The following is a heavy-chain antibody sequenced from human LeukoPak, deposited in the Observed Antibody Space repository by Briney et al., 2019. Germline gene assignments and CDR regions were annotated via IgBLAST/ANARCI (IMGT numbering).Heavy chain of an antibody. V-gene: IGHV1-18*01. CDR1: GYSFTNYD. CDR3: ARDRNFLYDILTGYGNWFDP. J-gene: IGHJ5*02. D-gene: IGHD3-9*01. Sequence: ASVKVSCKASGYSFTNYDINWVRQATGQGLEWMGIINPSGGSTNYAQKLQGRVTMTTDTSTSTAYMELRSLRSDDTAVYYCARDRNFLYDILTGYGNWFDPWGQGTLVTVSS. CDR2: INPSGGST.